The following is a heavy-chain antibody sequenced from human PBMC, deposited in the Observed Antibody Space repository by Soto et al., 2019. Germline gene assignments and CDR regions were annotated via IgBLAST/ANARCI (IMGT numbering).Heavy chain of an antibody. V-gene: IGHV4-31*03. D-gene: IGHD2-21*02. CDR2: IYYSGST. CDR1: GGSISSGGYY. Sequence: SDTLSLTCTVSGGSISSGGYYWSWIRQHPGKGLEWIGYIYYSGSTYYNPSLKSRVTISVDTSKNQFSLKLSSVTAADTAVYYCARGVYCGGDCYTLDAFDIWGQGTMVTVSS. J-gene: IGHJ3*02. CDR3: ARGVYCGGDCYTLDAFDI.